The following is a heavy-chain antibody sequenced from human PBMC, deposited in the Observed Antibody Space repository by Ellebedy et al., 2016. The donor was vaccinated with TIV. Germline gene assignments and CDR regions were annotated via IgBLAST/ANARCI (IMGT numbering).Heavy chain of an antibody. Sequence: GESLKISCAASGFTFSIYWMSWVRQAPGKGLEWVSYISSSSSTIYYADSVKGRFTISRDNAKNSLYLQLNSLNTEDTAVYYCARSGSYDPFQSWGQGTLATVSS. CDR1: GFTFSIYW. D-gene: IGHD1-26*01. J-gene: IGHJ5*02. V-gene: IGHV3-48*01. CDR3: ARSGSYDPFQS. CDR2: ISSSSSTI.